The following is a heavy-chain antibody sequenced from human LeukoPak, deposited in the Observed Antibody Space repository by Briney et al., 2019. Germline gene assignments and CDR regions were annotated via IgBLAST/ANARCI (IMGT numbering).Heavy chain of an antibody. CDR2: ISGDGART. D-gene: IGHD3-3*01. J-gene: IGHJ4*02. CDR1: GFTFSSYV. CDR3: VYQVQGVVK. V-gene: IGHV3-64*05. Sequence: PGGSLRLSCSASGFTFSSYVMHWVRQAPGKGLEYVSGISGDGARTYYADSVKGRFTISRDSSKNTLYVQMTSLRAEDTAVYYCVYQVQGVVKWGQGTLVTVSS.